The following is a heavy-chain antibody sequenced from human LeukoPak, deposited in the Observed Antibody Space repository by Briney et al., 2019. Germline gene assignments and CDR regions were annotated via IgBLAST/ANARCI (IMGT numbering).Heavy chain of an antibody. CDR1: GFTVSSNY. CDR3: ARGLYYYDTGY. D-gene: IGHD3-22*01. Sequence: GGSLRLSCVVSGFTVSSNYMTWVRQALGKGLEWVSVIFSGGNSYYGDSVKGRFTISRDDSKNTVYLQMNSLRAEDTAVYYCARGLYYYDTGYWGQGTLVTVSS. CDR2: IFSGGNS. V-gene: IGHV3-66*01. J-gene: IGHJ4*02.